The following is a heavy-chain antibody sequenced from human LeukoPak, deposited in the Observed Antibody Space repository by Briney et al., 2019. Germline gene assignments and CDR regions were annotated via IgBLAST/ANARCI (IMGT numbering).Heavy chain of an antibody. V-gene: IGHV3-74*01. CDR2: INSDGSFT. J-gene: IGHJ4*02. CDR3: ARAEDNFGADY. CDR1: GFTFNTVW. D-gene: IGHD4/OR15-4a*01. Sequence: GGCLRLSCAASGFTFNTVWMHWVRQAPGKGLVWVSHINSDGSFTRYADSVKGRFTISRDNAKNTLYLQMNSLRAEDTALYYCARAEDNFGADYWGQGALFTVSS.